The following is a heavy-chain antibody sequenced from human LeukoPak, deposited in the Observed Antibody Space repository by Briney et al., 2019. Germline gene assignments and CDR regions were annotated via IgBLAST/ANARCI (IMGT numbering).Heavy chain of an antibody. J-gene: IGHJ3*01. CDR2: ISSSSSYI. Sequence: GGFLRLSCAASGFTFSTYSMNWVRQAPGKGLEWVSSISSSSSYIYYADSLKGRFTISRDNAKNTLYLQMNSLRAEDTAVYYCASADEPYDSSGYPVWGQGTMVTVSS. CDR1: GFTFSTYS. V-gene: IGHV3-21*01. CDR3: ASADEPYDSSGYPV. D-gene: IGHD3-22*01.